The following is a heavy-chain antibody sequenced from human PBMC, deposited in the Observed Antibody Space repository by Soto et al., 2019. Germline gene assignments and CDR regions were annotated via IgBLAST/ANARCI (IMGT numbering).Heavy chain of an antibody. J-gene: IGHJ4*02. V-gene: IGHV3-48*01. CDR3: VRDVAWAFDF. CDR2: SGSTAAT. CDR1: GGSISSGGYS. D-gene: IGHD1-26*01. Sequence: ETLSLTCAVSGGSISSGGYSWNWIRQAPGKGLEWVSCSGSTAATYYADSVKGRFTISRDNVENLLYLQMDRLRAEDTAIYYCVRDVAWAFDFWGQGVLVTVS.